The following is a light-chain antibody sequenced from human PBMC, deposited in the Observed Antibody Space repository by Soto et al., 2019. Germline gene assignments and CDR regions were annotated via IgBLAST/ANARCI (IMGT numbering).Light chain of an antibody. CDR2: DAS. Sequence: IQLTQSPSSLSASVGDRVTTTFRASQSISSWLAWYQQKPGKAPKLLIYDASNLESGVPSRFSGGGSGTEFSLTISSLQPDDFATYYCQQYNYFWAFGQGTKVDIK. J-gene: IGKJ1*01. CDR1: QSISSW. V-gene: IGKV1-5*01. CDR3: QQYNYFWA.